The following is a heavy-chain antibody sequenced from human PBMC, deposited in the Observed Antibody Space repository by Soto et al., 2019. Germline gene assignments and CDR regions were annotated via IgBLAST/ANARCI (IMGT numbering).Heavy chain of an antibody. J-gene: IGHJ4*02. Sequence: HGESLKISCKGSGYSFTSYWIGWVRQMPGKGLEWMGIIYPGDSDTRYSPSFQGQVTISADKSISTAYLQWSSLKASDTAMYYCARGRITIFGVAPGDYWGQGTLVTVSS. D-gene: IGHD3-3*01. CDR2: IYPGDSDT. V-gene: IGHV5-51*01. CDR3: ARGRITIFGVAPGDY. CDR1: GYSFTSYW.